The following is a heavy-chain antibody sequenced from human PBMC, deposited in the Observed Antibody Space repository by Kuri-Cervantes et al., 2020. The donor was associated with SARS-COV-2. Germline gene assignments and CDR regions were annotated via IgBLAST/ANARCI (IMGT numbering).Heavy chain of an antibody. CDR2: IIPIFGTA. D-gene: IGHD3-22*01. CDR1: GGTFSSYA. CDR3: ARLYYYDSSGYYYYYGMDV. J-gene: IGHJ6*01. V-gene: IGHV1-69*06. Sequence: SVKVSCKASGGTFSSYAISWVRQAPGQGLEWMGGIIPIFGTANYAQKFQGRVTITADKSTSTAYMELSSLRSEDTAVYYCARLYYYDSSGYYYYYGMDVWGQGTTVTGSS.